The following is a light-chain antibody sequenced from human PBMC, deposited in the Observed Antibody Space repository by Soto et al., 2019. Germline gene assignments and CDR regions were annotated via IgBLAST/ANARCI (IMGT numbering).Light chain of an antibody. Sequence: EIVMTQSPATLSVSPGEGATLSCRASQSVHSDLAWYQQKPGQAPRLLIYDAPTRATGIPARFSGSGSGTEFTLTISSLQSEDFAVYYCQQYTNWPPLTFGGGTKVEI. CDR3: QQYTNWPPLT. CDR2: DAP. J-gene: IGKJ4*01. CDR1: QSVHSD. V-gene: IGKV3-15*01.